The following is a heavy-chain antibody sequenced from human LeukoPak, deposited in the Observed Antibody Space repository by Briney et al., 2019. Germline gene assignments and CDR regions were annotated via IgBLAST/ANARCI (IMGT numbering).Heavy chain of an antibody. D-gene: IGHD2-2*01. CDR2: INHSGST. Sequence: SETLSLTCAVYGGSFSGYYWSWIRQPPGKGLEWIGEINHSGSTNYNPSLKSRVTISVDTSKNQFSLKLSSVTAADTAVYYCARGRYCSSTSCPRGWSDPWGQGTLVTVSS. J-gene: IGHJ5*02. V-gene: IGHV4-34*01. CDR1: GGSFSGYY. CDR3: ARGRYCSSTSCPRGWSDP.